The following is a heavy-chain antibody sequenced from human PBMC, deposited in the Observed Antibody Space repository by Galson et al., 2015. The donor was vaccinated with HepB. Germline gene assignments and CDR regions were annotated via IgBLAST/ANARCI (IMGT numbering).Heavy chain of an antibody. CDR1: GCTFTNYY. CDR2: LNPSGGSK. J-gene: IGHJ4*02. D-gene: IGHD5-24*01. CDR3: TRVFKEMATTGGFDY. V-gene: IGHV1-46*03. Sequence: SVKVSCKASGCTFTNYYIHWVRQAPGQGLEWMGILNPSGGSKRYAQTFQGTVTMTRDTSTSTLYMELSSLRSEDTAVYYCTRVFKEMATTGGFDYWGQGTLVTVSS.